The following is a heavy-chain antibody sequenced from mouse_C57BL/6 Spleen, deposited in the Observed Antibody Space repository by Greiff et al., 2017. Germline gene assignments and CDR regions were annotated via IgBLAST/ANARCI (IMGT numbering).Heavy chain of an antibody. CDR2: IDPEAGDT. V-gene: IGHV14-1*01. CDR3: TTLGYCGSSGHFDY. D-gene: IGHD1-1*01. CDR1: GFYINDSY. J-gene: IGHJ2*01. Sequence: VQLQQSGAGLVRPGASVKLSCTASGFYINDSYMHWVKHRPEPGLERIGRIDPEAGDTESAPTFQAKATTTADTPSKTASLQLSSMTSADTAVYYVTTLGYCGSSGHFDYGGQGTTLTVAS.